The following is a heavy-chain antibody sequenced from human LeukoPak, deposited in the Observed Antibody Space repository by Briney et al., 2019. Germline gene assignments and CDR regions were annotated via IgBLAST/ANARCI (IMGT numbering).Heavy chain of an antibody. CDR2: INHTGST. J-gene: IGHJ1*01. CDR3: ARRSHYSGWYV. CDR1: GGSFSGY. D-gene: IGHD6-19*01. Sequence: PSETPSLTCAVYGGSFSGYWSWIRQPPGKGLEWIGEINHTGSTNYNPSLKSRVTISVDTSKNQFSLKLSSVTAADTAVYFCARRSHYSGWYVWGQGTLVTVSS. V-gene: IGHV4-34*01.